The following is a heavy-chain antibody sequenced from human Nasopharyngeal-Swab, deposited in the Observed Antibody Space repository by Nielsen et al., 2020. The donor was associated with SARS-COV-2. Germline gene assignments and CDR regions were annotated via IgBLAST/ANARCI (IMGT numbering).Heavy chain of an antibody. CDR2: INTNTGNP. Sequence: ASVKVSCKASGYTFTSYAMNWVRQAPGQGLEWMGWINTNTGNPTYAQGFTGRFVFSLDTSVSTAYLQISSLKAEDTAVYYCARDRNWYLEDAFDIWGQGTMVTVSS. CDR1: GYTFTSYA. D-gene: IGHD6-13*01. J-gene: IGHJ3*02. V-gene: IGHV7-4-1*02. CDR3: ARDRNWYLEDAFDI.